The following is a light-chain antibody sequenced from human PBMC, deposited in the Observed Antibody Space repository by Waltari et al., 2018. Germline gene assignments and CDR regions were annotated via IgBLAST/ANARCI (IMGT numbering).Light chain of an antibody. V-gene: IGLV2-14*03. CDR1: SSDVGAFDY. Sequence: QSALTQPASVSGSPGQSIAISCTGGSSDVGAFDYVSWYQQHPGKVPKLIIYDVNKRPSAVSHRFSGSKSGSTASLTISGLQPEDEADYYCCSFTSGSSLRFGGGTKLTVL. CDR2: DVN. J-gene: IGLJ2*01. CDR3: CSFTSGSSLR.